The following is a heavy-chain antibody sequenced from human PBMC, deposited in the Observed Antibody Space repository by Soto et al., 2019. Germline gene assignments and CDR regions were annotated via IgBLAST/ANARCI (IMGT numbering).Heavy chain of an antibody. CDR2: IKQDGSEK. D-gene: IGHD3-10*01. V-gene: IGHV3-7*01. Sequence: EVQLVESGGGLVQPGGSLRLSCAASGFTFSSYWMSWVRQAPGKGLEWVANIKQDGSEKYYVDSVKGRFTISRDNAKNSLYLQMNSLRAEDTAVYYCARGKKVRVRKILPTRNQHQIIDYWGQGTLVTVSS. J-gene: IGHJ4*02. CDR3: ARGKKVRVRKILPTRNQHQIIDY. CDR1: GFTFSSYW.